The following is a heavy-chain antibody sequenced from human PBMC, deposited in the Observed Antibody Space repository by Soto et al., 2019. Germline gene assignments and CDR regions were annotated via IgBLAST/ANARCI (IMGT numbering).Heavy chain of an antibody. CDR3: ARAYDVRSGNYNGMDV. D-gene: IGHD3-3*01. CDR1: GASFRSYA. V-gene: IGHV1-69*01. CDR2: VIPMFGIP. Sequence: QVQLVQSGAEVKKPGSSVRVSCKASGASFRSYAFSWVRQAPGQGLEWMGGVIPMFGIPKNAQKFQTRVTIGADEFTRTVYMDLRSLRSEDTAIYYCARAYDVRSGNYNGMDVWGQGTTVTVSS. J-gene: IGHJ6*02.